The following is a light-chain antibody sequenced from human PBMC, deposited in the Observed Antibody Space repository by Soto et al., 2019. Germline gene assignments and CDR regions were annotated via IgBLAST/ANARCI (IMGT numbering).Light chain of an antibody. CDR2: DVS. J-gene: IGLJ1*01. CDR3: SSYTSSSTRLYV. CDR1: SSDVGGYNY. V-gene: IGLV2-14*01. Sequence: QSALTQPASVSGSPGQSITISCTGTSSDVGGYNYVSWYQQHPGKAPKLMIYDVSNRPSGVSNRFSGSKAGNPASLTISGLQAEDEADYYCSSYTSSSTRLYVFGTGTKLTVL.